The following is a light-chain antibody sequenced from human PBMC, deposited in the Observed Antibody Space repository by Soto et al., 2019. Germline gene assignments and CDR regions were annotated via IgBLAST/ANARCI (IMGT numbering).Light chain of an antibody. Sequence: QSVLTQPASVSGSPGQSITISCTGTSSDVGGCNYVSWYQQHPGKAPKLMIYEVSNRPSGVSNRFSGSKSGNTASLTISGLQAEDEANYYCSSYTTSSTLYVVFGGGTKLTVL. CDR3: SSYTTSSTLYVV. CDR1: SSDVGGCNY. J-gene: IGLJ2*01. CDR2: EVS. V-gene: IGLV2-14*01.